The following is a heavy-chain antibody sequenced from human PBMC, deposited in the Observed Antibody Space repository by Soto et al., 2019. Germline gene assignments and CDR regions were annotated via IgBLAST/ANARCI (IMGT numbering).Heavy chain of an antibody. Sequence: GSLRLACNFSGFRFSEHAMTWARQAPGKGLEWVGFIRNTPYGGTTDYAASVRGRFTISRDDSESIAYLQMNSLKNEDSGVYYCSRGSFGYYGPWGPGTLVTVSS. D-gene: IGHD2-2*03. CDR1: GFRFSEHA. J-gene: IGHJ5*02. V-gene: IGHV3-49*04. CDR2: IRNTPYGGTT. CDR3: SRGSFGYYGP.